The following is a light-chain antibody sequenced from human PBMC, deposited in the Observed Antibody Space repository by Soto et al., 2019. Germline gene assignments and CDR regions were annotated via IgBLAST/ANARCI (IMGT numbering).Light chain of an antibody. CDR2: EVS. V-gene: IGLV2-8*01. J-gene: IGLJ2*01. CDR1: SSDVGGYNY. CDR3: SSYAGSNNVV. Sequence: QSALTQPPSASGSPGQSVTISCTGTSSDVGGYNYVSWYQQHPGKAPKLIIYEVSKRPSGVPDRFSGSKSGNTASLTVSGLQAEDVADYSCSSYAGSNNVVFGGGPQLTVL.